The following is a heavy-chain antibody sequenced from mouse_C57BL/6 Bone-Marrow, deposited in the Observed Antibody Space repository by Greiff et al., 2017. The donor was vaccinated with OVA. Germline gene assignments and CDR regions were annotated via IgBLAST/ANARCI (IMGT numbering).Heavy chain of an antibody. V-gene: IGHV3-6*01. Sequence: VQLKESGPGLVKPSQSLSLTCSVSGYSITSGYYWNWIRPFPGNKLEWLGYLSYDGSNNYNPSLNNLISITRDTSKNQLFLKWNSVTTEDTATYYCARDGGYAMDYWGQGTSVTVSS. CDR1: GYSITSGYY. J-gene: IGHJ4*01. CDR3: ARDGGYAMDY. CDR2: LSYDGSN.